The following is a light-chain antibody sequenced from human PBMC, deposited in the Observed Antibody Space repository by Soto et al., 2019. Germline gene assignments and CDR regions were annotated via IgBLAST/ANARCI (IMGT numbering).Light chain of an antibody. CDR1: QSVSTY. V-gene: IGKV3-15*01. CDR2: DAS. J-gene: IGKJ1*01. Sequence: EIVLTQSPAILSLSPGEGSTLPCMASQSVSTYLAWYQQIPGQAPRLLIYDASTRATGIPARFSGSGSATAFTLTISSLQSEDFAVYYCHQYNNWPPWTVGQGTKVDIK. CDR3: HQYNNWPPWT.